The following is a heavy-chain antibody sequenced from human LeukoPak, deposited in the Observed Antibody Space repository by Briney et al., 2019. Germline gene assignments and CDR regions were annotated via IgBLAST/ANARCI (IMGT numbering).Heavy chain of an antibody. CDR3: ASSPTYYYDSSGYYSKYYFDY. J-gene: IGHJ4*02. V-gene: IGHV4-61*08. D-gene: IGHD3-22*01. CDR2: IYYSGST. CDR1: GGSISSGGYS. Sequence: PSETLSLTCAVSGGSISSGGYSWSWIRQPPGKGLEWIVYIYYSGSTNYNPSLKSRVTISVDTSKNQFSLKLSSVTAADTAVYYCASSPTYYYDSSGYYSKYYFDYWGQGTLVTVSS.